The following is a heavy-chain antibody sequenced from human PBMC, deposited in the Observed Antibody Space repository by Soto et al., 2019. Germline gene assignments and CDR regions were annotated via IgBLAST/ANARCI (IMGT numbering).Heavy chain of an antibody. CDR2: IIPIFGTA. V-gene: IGHV1-69*13. CDR1: GGTFSSYA. J-gene: IGHJ4*02. Sequence: SVKVSCKASGGTFSSYAISWVRQAPGQGLEWMGGIIPIFGTANYAQKFQGRVTITADESTSTAYMELSSLRSEDTAVYYCARDHYYDSSGRTELFDYWGQGTLVTVSS. D-gene: IGHD3-22*01. CDR3: ARDHYYDSSGRTELFDY.